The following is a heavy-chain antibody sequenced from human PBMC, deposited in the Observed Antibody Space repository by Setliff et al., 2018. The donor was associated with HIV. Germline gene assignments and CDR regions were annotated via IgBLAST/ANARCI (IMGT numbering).Heavy chain of an antibody. Sequence: SCKASGYTFTAYYMHWVRQAPGKGLAWVAVIWYDGSNKYYADSVMGRFTISRDNSKTTLYLQMNSLSAEDTAVYYCARDPGVPAAIAYYYYYYMDVWGKGTTFTVSS. CDR3: ARDPGVPAAIAYYYYYYMDV. CDR1: GYTFTAYY. D-gene: IGHD2-2*01. CDR2: IWYDGSNK. V-gene: IGHV3-33*01. J-gene: IGHJ6*03.